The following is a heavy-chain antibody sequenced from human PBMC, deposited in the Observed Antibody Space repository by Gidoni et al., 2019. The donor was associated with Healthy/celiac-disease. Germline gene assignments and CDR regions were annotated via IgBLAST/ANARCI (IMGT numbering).Heavy chain of an antibody. D-gene: IGHD5-18*01. CDR2: ISSSGSTI. CDR1: GFTFSSYE. V-gene: IGHV3-48*03. Sequence: EVQLVESGGGLVQPGGSLRLSCAASGFTFSSYEMNWVRQAPGKGLEWVSYISSSGSTIYYADSVKGRFTISRDNAKNSLYLQMNSLRAEDTAVYYCARMGPWDTRFDYWGQGTLVTVSS. CDR3: ARMGPWDTRFDY. J-gene: IGHJ4*02.